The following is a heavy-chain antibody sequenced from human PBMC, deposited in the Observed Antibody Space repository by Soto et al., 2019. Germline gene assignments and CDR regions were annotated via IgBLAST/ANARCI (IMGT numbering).Heavy chain of an antibody. Sequence: EVELLESGGGLVQPGGSPRLSCAAFGFTFSSYAMNWVRQAPGKGLEWVSGLSKSGESTYYADSVKGRFTISRDNSKDTLYLQMNSLRAEDTAVYYCAKATRLDYWGQGTLVTVSS. V-gene: IGHV3-23*01. CDR2: LSKSGEST. CDR1: GFTFSSYA. CDR3: AKATRLDY. J-gene: IGHJ4*02.